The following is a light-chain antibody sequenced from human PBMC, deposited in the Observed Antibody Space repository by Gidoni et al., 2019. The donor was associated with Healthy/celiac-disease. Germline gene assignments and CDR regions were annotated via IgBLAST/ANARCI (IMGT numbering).Light chain of an antibody. CDR3: NSRDSSGNHYV. CDR1: SLRSYY. V-gene: IGLV3-19*01. CDR2: GKN. Sequence: SALTHDSAVSVALGQTVRTTCQGDSLRSYYASWYQQKPGQAPVLVIYGKNNRPSGIPDRFSGSSSGNTASLTITGAQAEDEADYYCNSRDSSGNHYVFGTGTKVTVL. J-gene: IGLJ1*01.